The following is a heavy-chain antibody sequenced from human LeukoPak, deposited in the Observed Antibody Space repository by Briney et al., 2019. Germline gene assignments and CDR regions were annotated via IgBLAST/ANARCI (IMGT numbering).Heavy chain of an antibody. D-gene: IGHD6-13*01. V-gene: IGHV4-4*07. CDR1: GGSISSYY. Sequence: SETLSLTCTVSGGSISSYYWSCIRQPAGKGLEWIGRIYTSGSTNYNPSLKSRVTMSVDTSKNQFSLKLSSVTAADTAVYYCARETIAAAGTGPHNWFDPWGQGTLVTVSS. CDR2: IYTSGST. J-gene: IGHJ5*02. CDR3: ARETIAAAGTGPHNWFDP.